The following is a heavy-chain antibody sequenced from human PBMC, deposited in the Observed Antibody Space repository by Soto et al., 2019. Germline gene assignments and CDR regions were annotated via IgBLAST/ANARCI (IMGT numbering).Heavy chain of an antibody. V-gene: IGHV4-59*01. J-gene: IGHJ4*02. Sequence: SQTPSLTSTVSGGYIIGFGCRWILQPPGKGLEWIGYIYYSRSTNYNHSLKSRVNISVDTSKNRFSLKLSFVTAADTAGYYCARRYGGNFDNWGQGTLVTVSS. CDR1: GGYIIGFG. CDR3: ARRYGGNFDN. CDR2: IYYSRST. D-gene: IGHD3-16*01.